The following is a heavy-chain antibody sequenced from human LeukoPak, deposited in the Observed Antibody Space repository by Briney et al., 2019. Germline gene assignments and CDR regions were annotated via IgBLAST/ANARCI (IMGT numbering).Heavy chain of an antibody. CDR2: MNPNSGNT. Sequence: ASVKVSCKASGYTFTSYDIHWVRQATGQGLEWMGWMNPNSGNTGYAQKFQGRVTMTRNTSISTAYMELSSLRSEDTAVYYCARLSLRKRNWFDPWGQGTLVTVSS. CDR1: GYTFTSYD. D-gene: IGHD3-3*01. V-gene: IGHV1-8*01. CDR3: ARLSLRKRNWFDP. J-gene: IGHJ5*02.